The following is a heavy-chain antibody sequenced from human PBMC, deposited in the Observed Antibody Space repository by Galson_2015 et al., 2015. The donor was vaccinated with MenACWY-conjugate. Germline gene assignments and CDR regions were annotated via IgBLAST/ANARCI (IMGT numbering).Heavy chain of an antibody. J-gene: IGHJ5*02. CDR2: ISSDSSST. CDR3: ARGGQGLEADDDNWFDP. D-gene: IGHD6-13*01. CDR1: GFTFSSYR. V-gene: IGHV3-74*01. Sequence: SLRLSCAASGFTFSSYRMHWVRQAPGKGLVWVSRISSDSSSTNYADSVKGRFTISRDNAKNTLYLQMNSLRAEDTAVYYCARGGQGLEADDDNWFDPWGQGTLVTVSS.